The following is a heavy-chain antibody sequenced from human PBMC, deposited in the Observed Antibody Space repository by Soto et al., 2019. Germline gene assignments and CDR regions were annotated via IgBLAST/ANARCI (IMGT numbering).Heavy chain of an antibody. V-gene: IGHV1-18*01. CDR1: GYTFTSYG. CDR3: ARERVDDILTGYYPPSYYYFGMDV. J-gene: IGHJ6*02. CDR2: INTYNGNT. Sequence: QVQLVQSGAEVKKPGASVKVSCKASGYTFTSYGISWVRQDPGQGLEWMGWINTYNGNTNYAQKLQGRVTMTTDTSTSTAXXEXRXRRSDDTAMYYCARERVDDILTGYYPPSYYYFGMDVWGQGTTVTVSS. D-gene: IGHD3-9*01.